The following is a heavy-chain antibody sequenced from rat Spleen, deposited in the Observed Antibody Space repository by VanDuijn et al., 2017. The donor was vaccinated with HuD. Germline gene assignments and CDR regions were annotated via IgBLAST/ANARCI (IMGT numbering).Heavy chain of an antibody. CDR1: GFTFSNYG. V-gene: IGHV5-29*01. D-gene: IGHD1-6*01. J-gene: IGHJ2*01. CDR3: ARRHYGYTDYFDY. CDR2: LSYDGINT. Sequence: EVQLVESGGGLVQPGRSLKLSCAVSGFTFSNYGMAWVRQAPTKGLEWVATLSYDGINTYYRDSVKGRFTISSENAKSTLYLQMDSLRSEDTATYYCARRHYGYTDYFDYWGQGVMVTVSS.